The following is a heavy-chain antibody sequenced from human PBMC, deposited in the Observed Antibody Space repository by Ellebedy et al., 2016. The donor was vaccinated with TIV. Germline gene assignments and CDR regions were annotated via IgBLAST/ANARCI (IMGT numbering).Heavy chain of an antibody. J-gene: IGHJ4*02. CDR3: TKTFYFD. CDR1: GFTFSDEH. V-gene: IGHV3-72*01. D-gene: IGHD2/OR15-2a*01. CDR2: SKNKGHNYAT. Sequence: GGSLRLSXATSGFTFSDEHMDWVRQAPGKGLEWVGRSKNKGHNYATQYAASVKGRFTISRDDSTNSLYLQMNSLRTEDRAIYYCTKTFYFDWGQGTLVIVSS.